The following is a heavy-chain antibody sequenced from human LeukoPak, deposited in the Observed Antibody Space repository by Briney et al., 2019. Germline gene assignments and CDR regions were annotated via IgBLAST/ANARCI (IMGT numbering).Heavy chain of an antibody. D-gene: IGHD5-18*01. CDR1: GYSFTSYW. CDR3: AITKRGYSYDEGYYYMDV. V-gene: IGHV5-51*01. J-gene: IGHJ6*03. CDR2: IYPGDSDT. Sequence: GESLKISCKGSGYSFTSYWIGWVRQMPGKGLEWMGIIYPGDSDTRYSPSFQGQVTISADKSISTAYLQWSSLKASDTAMYYCAITKRGYSYDEGYYYMDVWGKGTTVTASS.